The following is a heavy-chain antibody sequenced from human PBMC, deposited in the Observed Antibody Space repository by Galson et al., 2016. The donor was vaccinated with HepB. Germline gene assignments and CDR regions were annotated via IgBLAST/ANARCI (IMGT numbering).Heavy chain of an antibody. D-gene: IGHD6-13*01. V-gene: IGHV3-48*03. J-gene: IGHJ6*02. CDR3: VRGMSNSWYAYKRSYYYSMEL. CDR1: GFTFSRYE. Sequence: SLRLSCAASGFTFSRYEFNWVRQAPGKGLEWVSHISYTNAVSYAASVKGRFTISRDNDGDSLFLEMRGLRVEDTAGYYCVRGMSNSWYAYKRSYYYSMELWGRGTSIIVSS. CDR2: ISYTNAV.